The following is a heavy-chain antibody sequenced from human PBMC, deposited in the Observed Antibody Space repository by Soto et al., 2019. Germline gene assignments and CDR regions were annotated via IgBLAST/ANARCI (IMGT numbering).Heavy chain of an antibody. CDR1: GGSFSGYY. Sequence: QVQLQQWGAGLLKPSETLSLTCAVYGGSFSGYYWSWIRQPPGKGLEWIGEINHSGSTNYNPSLTSRVTMSVDTSKNQFYLKLSSVTAADTAVYYCARSPIVVVTARRHFDYWGQGTLVTVSS. CDR3: ARSPIVVVTARRHFDY. D-gene: IGHD2-21*02. V-gene: IGHV4-34*01. CDR2: INHSGST. J-gene: IGHJ4*02.